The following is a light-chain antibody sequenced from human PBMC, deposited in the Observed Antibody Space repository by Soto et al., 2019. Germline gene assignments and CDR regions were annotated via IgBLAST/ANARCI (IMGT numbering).Light chain of an antibody. CDR2: TTN. CDR1: NSNIGSDI. Sequence: QSLLTQPPSASGTPGQRATISCCGSNSNIGSDIVNCYQLLPGAAPEVLINTTNQRPSGVPERFSGSKSGTSASLAISGLQSEDEANSSCATWDGGLSGPFVFGTGTKLTVL. J-gene: IGLJ1*01. V-gene: IGLV1-44*01. CDR3: ATWDGGLSGPFV.